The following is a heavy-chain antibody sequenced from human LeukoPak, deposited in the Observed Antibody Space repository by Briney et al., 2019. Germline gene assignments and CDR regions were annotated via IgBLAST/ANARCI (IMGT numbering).Heavy chain of an antibody. CDR3: VRDKGDGTRPCSERFDY. V-gene: IGHV4-59*01. J-gene: IGHJ4*02. Sequence: SETLSLTCTVSAGSISSYCWSWLRQPPGGGHEWIGYIYYTGTTNYNPSLKSRAAISVDTSKNQFSPKLSSVTAADTAVYYCVRDKGDGTRPCSERFDYWGQGTLVTVSS. CDR2: IYYTGTT. D-gene: IGHD5-24*01. CDR1: AGSISSYC.